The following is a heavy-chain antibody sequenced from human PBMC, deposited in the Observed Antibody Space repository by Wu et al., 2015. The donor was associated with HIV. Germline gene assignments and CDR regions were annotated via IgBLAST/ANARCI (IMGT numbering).Heavy chain of an antibody. CDR3: ARDKYYYDSSGPRHFDL. CDR1: GGTFSSYA. D-gene: IGHD3-22*01. J-gene: IGHJ2*01. Sequence: QVQLVQSGAEVKKPGSSVKVSCKASGGTFSSYAISWVRQAPGQGLEWMGRIIPIFGTANYAQKFQGRVTITADESTSTAYMELSSLRSEDTAVYYCARDKYYYDSSGPRHFDLWGRGTLVTVSS. V-gene: IGHV1-69*13. CDR2: IIPIFGTA.